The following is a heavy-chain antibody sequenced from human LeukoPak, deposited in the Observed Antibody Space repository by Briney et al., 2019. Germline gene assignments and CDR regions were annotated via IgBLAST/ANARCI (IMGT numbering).Heavy chain of an antibody. D-gene: IGHD6-6*01. CDR2: ISSSSSYI. J-gene: IGHJ4*02. V-gene: IGHV3-21*01. CDR3: ARELIAARPGFGGDY. CDR1: GFTFSSYS. Sequence: GGSLRLSCAASGFTFSSYSMNWVRQAPVKGLEWVSSISSSSSYIYYADSVKGRFTISRDNAKNSLYLQMNSLRAEDTAVYYCARELIAARPGFGGDYWGQGTLVTVSS.